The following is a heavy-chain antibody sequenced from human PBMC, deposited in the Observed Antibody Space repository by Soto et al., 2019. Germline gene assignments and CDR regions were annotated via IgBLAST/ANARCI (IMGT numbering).Heavy chain of an antibody. D-gene: IGHD2-15*01. CDR1: GYTFTSYG. Sequence: AASVKVSCKASGYTFTSYGISWVRQAPGQGLEWMGWISAYNGNTNYAQKLQGRVTMTTDTSTSTAYMELRSLRSDDTAVYYCARDRRRWVAATPNTGFDYWGQGTLVTVSS. V-gene: IGHV1-18*01. J-gene: IGHJ4*02. CDR3: ARDRRRWVAATPNTGFDY. CDR2: ISAYNGNT.